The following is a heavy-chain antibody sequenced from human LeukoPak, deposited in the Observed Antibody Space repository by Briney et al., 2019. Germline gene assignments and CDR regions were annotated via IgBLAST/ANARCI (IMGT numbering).Heavy chain of an antibody. CDR1: GDSISGYY. CDR2: IHHTGST. Sequence: PSETLSLTCTVSGDSISGYYGTWIRQPPGKGLEWIGFIHHTGSTNYNPPLKSRVIISVDTSKNQFPLKLSSVTAADTAVYYCARYASGSYPPLDYWGQGTLVTVSS. J-gene: IGHJ4*02. V-gene: IGHV4-59*01. CDR3: ARYASGSYPPLDY. D-gene: IGHD3-10*01.